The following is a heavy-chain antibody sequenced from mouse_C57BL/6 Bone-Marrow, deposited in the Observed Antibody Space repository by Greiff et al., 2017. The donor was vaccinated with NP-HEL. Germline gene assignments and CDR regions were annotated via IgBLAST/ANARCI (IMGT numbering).Heavy chain of an antibody. CDR2: INYDGSST. CDR3: ARDLYGSSPYFDY. Sequence: EVKLVESEGGLVQPGSSMKLSCTASGFTFSDYYMAWVRQVPEKGLEWVANINYDGSSTYYLDSLKSRFIISRDNAKNILYLQMSSLKSEDTATYYCARDLYGSSPYFDYWGQGTTLTVSS. D-gene: IGHD1-1*01. CDR1: GFTFSDYY. V-gene: IGHV5-16*01. J-gene: IGHJ2*01.